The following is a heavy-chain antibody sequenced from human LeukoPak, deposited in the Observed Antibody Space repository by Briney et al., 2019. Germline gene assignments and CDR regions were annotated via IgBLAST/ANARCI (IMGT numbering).Heavy chain of an antibody. CDR3: AKDRGSGSYYFDY. CDR2: VSGSGSNT. D-gene: IGHD1-26*01. CDR1: GFTFSSYA. J-gene: IGHJ4*02. Sequence: GGSLRLSCAASGFTFSSYAMSWVRQAPGKGLEWVSGVSGSGSNTYYADSVKGRFTISRDNSKNTLCLQMNSLRAEDTAVYYCAKDRGSGSYYFDYWGQGTLVTVSS. V-gene: IGHV3-23*01.